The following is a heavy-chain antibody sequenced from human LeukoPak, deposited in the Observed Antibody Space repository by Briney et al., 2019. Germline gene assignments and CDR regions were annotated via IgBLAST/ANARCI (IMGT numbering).Heavy chain of an antibody. Sequence: SETLSLTCAVYGGSFSGYYWSWIRQPPGKGLEWIGEINHSGSTNYNPSLKSRVTISVDTSKNQFSLKLSSVTAADTAVYYCARRAPLCYRGYSYGLCYFDYWGQGTLVTVSS. V-gene: IGHV4-34*01. CDR2: INHSGST. D-gene: IGHD5-18*01. CDR3: ARRAPLCYRGYSYGLCYFDY. CDR1: GGSFSGYY. J-gene: IGHJ4*02.